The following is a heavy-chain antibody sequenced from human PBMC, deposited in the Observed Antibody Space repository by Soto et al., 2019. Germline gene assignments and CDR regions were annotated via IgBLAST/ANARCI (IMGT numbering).Heavy chain of an antibody. J-gene: IGHJ6*02. CDR3: AKRRIRGDV. Sequence: PGRSLRLSCAASGFRFSNYVRSWVRQPPGKGLEWLSAVSGSGETTYYADSVKGRFTISRDNSKNTLFLQMNSLRGEDPAVYYLAKRRIRGDVWGLGTTVTVSS. V-gene: IGHV3-23*01. CDR2: VSGSGETT. CDR1: GFRFSNYV.